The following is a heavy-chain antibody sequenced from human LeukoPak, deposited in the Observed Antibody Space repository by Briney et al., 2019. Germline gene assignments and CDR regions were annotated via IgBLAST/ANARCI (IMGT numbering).Heavy chain of an antibody. CDR3: ARESSGSPDY. V-gene: IGHV3-21*01. Sequence: GGSLRLSCAASGFTFSSYSMNWVRQAPGKGLEWVSSISSSSSYIYYADSVKGRFTISRDNAKNSLYLQTNSLRAEDTAVYYCARESSGSPDYWGQGTLVTVSS. CDR2: ISSSSSYI. D-gene: IGHD1-26*01. J-gene: IGHJ4*02. CDR1: GFTFSSYS.